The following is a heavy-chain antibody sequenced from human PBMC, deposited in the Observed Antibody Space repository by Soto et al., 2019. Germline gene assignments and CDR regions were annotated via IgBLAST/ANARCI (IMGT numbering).Heavy chain of an antibody. CDR1: GFTFRSYG. D-gene: IGHD1-26*01. CDR2: ISYDGSNK. J-gene: IGHJ3*02. V-gene: IGHV3-30*18. Sequence: QVQLVESGGGVVQPGRSLRLSCAASGFTFRSYGMHWVRQAPAKGLEWVAVISYDGSNKYYADSVKGRFTIPRDNSKNTLYLQMNSLRAEDTAVYYCAKGGVGSTSNAFDIWGQGTMVTVSS. CDR3: AKGGVGSTSNAFDI.